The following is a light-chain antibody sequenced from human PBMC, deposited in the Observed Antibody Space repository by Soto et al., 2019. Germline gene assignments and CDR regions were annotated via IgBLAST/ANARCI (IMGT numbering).Light chain of an antibody. CDR1: QSISNW. CDR3: QQYNSYSLT. Sequence: DIQMTQSPSTLSASVGDRVTITCRASQSISNWLAWYQQKPGKAPTLLIYDVSRLESGVPSRFSGSGSGTEFTLTINSLQPDDFATYYCQQYNSYSLTFGGGTKVDIK. CDR2: DVS. J-gene: IGKJ4*01. V-gene: IGKV1-5*01.